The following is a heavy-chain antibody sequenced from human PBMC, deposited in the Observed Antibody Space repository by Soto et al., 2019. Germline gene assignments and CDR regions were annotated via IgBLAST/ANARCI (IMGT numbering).Heavy chain of an antibody. Sequence: PGGSLRLSCAASGFTVSSNYMSWVRQAPGTGLEWVSVIYSGGSTYYADSVKGRFTISRDNSKNTLYLQMNSLRAEDTAVYYCARDRYSGSYYSGFDYWSQGTLVTVS. CDR1: GFTVSSNY. CDR2: IYSGGST. D-gene: IGHD1-26*01. J-gene: IGHJ4*02. CDR3: ARDRYSGSYYSGFDY. V-gene: IGHV3-53*01.